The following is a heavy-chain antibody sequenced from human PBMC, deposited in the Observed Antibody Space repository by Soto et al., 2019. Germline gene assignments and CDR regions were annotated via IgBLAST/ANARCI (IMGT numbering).Heavy chain of an antibody. J-gene: IGHJ4*02. CDR1: GYAFTTYG. CDR2: ISAHNGNT. CDR3: ARGRYGDY. V-gene: IGHV1-18*01. D-gene: IGHD1-1*01. Sequence: QVHLVQSGAEVKKPGASVKVSCQGSGYAFTTYGITWVRQAPGQGLEWMGWISAHNGNTNYAQKRPGRVTVTRDTSTSTAYMELRSLRYDDTAVYYCARGRYGDYWGQGALVTVSS.